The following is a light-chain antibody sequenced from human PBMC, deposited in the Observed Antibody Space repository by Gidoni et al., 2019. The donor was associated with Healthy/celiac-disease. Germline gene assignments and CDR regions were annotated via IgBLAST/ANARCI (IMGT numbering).Light chain of an antibody. CDR3: QQYYSYPT. V-gene: IGKV1-8*01. J-gene: IGKJ3*01. CDR2: AAS. CDR1: QCISSY. Sequence: AIRMTQSPSSFSASTGDRVTITRRASQCISSYLAWYQQKPGKAPKLLVYAASTLQSGVPSRFSGSGSGTDFTLTISCLQSEDFATYYCQQYYSYPTFGPGTKVDIK.